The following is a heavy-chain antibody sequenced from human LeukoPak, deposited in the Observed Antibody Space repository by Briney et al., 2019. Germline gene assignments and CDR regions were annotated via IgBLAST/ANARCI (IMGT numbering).Heavy chain of an antibody. CDR3: ARVGSNSGYDLGAFDI. V-gene: IGHV4-59*01. Sequence: KPSQTLSLTCTVSGGSISSYYWSWIRQPPGKGLEWIGYIYYSGSTNYNPSLKSRVTKSVDTSKNQFSLKLSSVTAADTAVYYCARVGSNSGYDLGAFDIWGQGTMVTVSS. J-gene: IGHJ3*02. D-gene: IGHD5-12*01. CDR2: IYYSGST. CDR1: GGSISSYY.